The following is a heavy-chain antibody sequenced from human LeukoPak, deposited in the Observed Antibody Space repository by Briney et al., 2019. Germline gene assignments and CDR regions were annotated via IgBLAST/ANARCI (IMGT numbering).Heavy chain of an antibody. CDR2: ISRSGGST. CDR3: AKAFSWELKRVYDT. D-gene: IGHD1-26*01. J-gene: IGHJ5*02. CDR1: GFTFSSYA. Sequence: PGGSLRLSCAASGFTFSSYAMSWVRQAPGKGLEWVSAISRSGGSTYYAYSVKGRFTISRDNSKNTLYLHMNSLRAEDTAVYYCAKAFSWELKRVYDTWGQGNLVTVTS. V-gene: IGHV3-23*01.